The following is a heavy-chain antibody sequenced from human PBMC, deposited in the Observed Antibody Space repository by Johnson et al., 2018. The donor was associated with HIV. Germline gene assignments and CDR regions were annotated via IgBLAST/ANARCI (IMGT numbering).Heavy chain of an antibody. CDR1: GFTFSSYA. V-gene: IGHV3-23*04. CDR2: ISGSGGST. J-gene: IGHJ3*02. CDR3: ARDRGWDLGAFDI. Sequence: VQLVESGGGLVQPGGSLRLSCAASGFTFSSYAMSWVRQAPGKGLEWVSAISGSGGSTYYADSVKGRFTISRDNAKNSLYLQMNSLRAEDTAVYYCARDRGWDLGAFDIWGQGTMVTVSS. D-gene: IGHD3-10*01.